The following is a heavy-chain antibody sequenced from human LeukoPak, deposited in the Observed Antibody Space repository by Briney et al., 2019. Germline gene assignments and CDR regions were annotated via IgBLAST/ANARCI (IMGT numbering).Heavy chain of an antibody. CDR1: GGSLSGLY. CDR3: AGIGGVAGRDY. Sequence: SETLSLTCAVYGGSLSGLYWSWIRQPPGKGLEWIGEINHSGSTNYNPSLKSRVTISADTPKKQFSLKMSSVTAADTAVYYCAGIGGVAGRDYWGQGTLVTVSS. CDR2: INHSGST. D-gene: IGHD6-19*01. J-gene: IGHJ4*02. V-gene: IGHV4-34*01.